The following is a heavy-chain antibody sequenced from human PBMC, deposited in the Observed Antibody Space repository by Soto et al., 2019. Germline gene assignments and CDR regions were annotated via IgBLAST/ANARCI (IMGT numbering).Heavy chain of an antibody. V-gene: IGHV5-51*01. CDR2: INPRDSDV. D-gene: IGHD2-2*01. J-gene: IGHJ6*02. Sequence: LKISCKGFDYTFAAYWIGWVRQMPGKGLEWMGVINPRDSDVKYSPSFQGQVTISADKSISTAYLQWSSLKASDTAMYYCARSGDIVVVPAASGMDVWGQGTTVTVSS. CDR1: DYTFAAYW. CDR3: ARSGDIVVVPAASGMDV.